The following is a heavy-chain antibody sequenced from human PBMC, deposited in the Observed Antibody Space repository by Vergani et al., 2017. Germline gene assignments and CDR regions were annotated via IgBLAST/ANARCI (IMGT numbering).Heavy chain of an antibody. CDR2: ISSSSSYI. CDR1: GFTFSSYS. Sequence: EVQLVESGGGVVQPGRSLRLSCAASGFTFSSYSMNWVRQAPGKGLEWVSSISSSSSYIYYADSVKGRFTISRDNAKNSLYLQMNSLRAEDTAVYYCARSYYYYDSLWYFDLWGRGTLVTVSS. J-gene: IGHJ2*01. CDR3: ARSYYYYDSLWYFDL. D-gene: IGHD3-22*01. V-gene: IGHV3-21*01.